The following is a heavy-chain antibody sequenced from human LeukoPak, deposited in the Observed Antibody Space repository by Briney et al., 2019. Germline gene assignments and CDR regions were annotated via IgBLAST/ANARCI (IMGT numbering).Heavy chain of an antibody. CDR1: GFTSIAYA. CDR3: ARNQQLGGHSYYYYGMGV. V-gene: IGHV3-23*01. D-gene: IGHD3-16*01. J-gene: IGHJ6*02. CDR2: ISGGGVTT. Sequence: GGSLRLSCVGSGFTSIAYALTWARQAPGKGLEWVSGISGGGVTTYYADSVKGRFTISRDNSKNTLYLQMNSLRADDTAIYYCARNQQLGGHSYYYYGMGVWGQGTTVTVS.